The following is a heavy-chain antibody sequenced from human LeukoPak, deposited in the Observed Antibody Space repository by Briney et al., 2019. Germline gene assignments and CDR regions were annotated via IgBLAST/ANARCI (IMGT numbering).Heavy chain of an antibody. Sequence: SETLSLTCTVSGVSISSSYWSWIRPPPGKGLEWIGYIYYSGSTNYNPSLNSRVTASVDASKNRLSLKLSPVTAADTAVYYCARHHYYYDSSGYYPHDAFDIWGQGTMVTVSS. CDR2: IYYSGST. V-gene: IGHV4-59*08. J-gene: IGHJ3*02. CDR3: ARHHYYYDSSGYYPHDAFDI. D-gene: IGHD3-22*01. CDR1: GVSISSSY.